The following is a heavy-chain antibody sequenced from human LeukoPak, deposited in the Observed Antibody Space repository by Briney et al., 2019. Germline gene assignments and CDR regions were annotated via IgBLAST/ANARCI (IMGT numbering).Heavy chain of an antibody. D-gene: IGHD2-15*01. CDR1: GGSISSGSYY. CDR3: AREPTGWDY. CDR2: IYYSGST. V-gene: IGHV4-61*09. J-gene: IGHJ4*02. Sequence: SQTLSLTCTVSGGSISSGSYYWSWIRQPAGKRLEWIGYIYYSGSTNYNPSLRSRVTISVDTPKNQFSLKLSSVTAADTAVYYCAREPTGWDYWGQGTLVTVSS.